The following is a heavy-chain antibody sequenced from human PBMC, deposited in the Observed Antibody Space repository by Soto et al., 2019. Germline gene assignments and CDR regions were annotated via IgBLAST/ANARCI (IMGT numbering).Heavy chain of an antibody. D-gene: IGHD2-15*01. CDR1: GFIFRSYS. CDR2: ISSDGSTK. Sequence: ESGGGVVQPGRSLTLSCAASGFIFRSYSMHWVRQAPGKGLEWGALISSDGSTKYYADSVKGRFSISRDNSKNTVSLQMNSLRAEDTAVYYCARDGYCSGGGCLDGLDVWGQGTTVTVSS. CDR3: ARDGYCSGGGCLDGLDV. V-gene: IGHV3-30-3*01. J-gene: IGHJ6*02.